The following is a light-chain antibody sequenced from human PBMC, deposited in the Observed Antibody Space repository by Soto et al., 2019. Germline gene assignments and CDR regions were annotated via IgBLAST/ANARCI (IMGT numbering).Light chain of an antibody. Sequence: QSVLTQPASVSGSPGQSITISCTGTSSDVGGYIYVSWYQQHPGKAPKLMIYDVTSRPSGVSYRFSGSKSGNTASLTISGLQAEDEADYYCSSYTNSSSYVFGTGTKVTVL. J-gene: IGLJ1*01. CDR1: SSDVGGYIY. CDR3: SSYTNSSSYV. V-gene: IGLV2-14*01. CDR2: DVT.